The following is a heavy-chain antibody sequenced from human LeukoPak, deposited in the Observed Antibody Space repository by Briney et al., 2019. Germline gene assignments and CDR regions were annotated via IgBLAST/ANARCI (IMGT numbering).Heavy chain of an antibody. CDR3: AHRRYYDSSGYYPADAFDI. CDR2: IYWNDVK. Sequence: SGPTLVKPTPTLTLTCTFSGFSLRTRGVGVGWIRQPPGKALAWLALIYWNDVKRYSPSLKSRLTITKDTSKNQVVLTMTNMDPVDTATYYCAHRRYYDSSGYYPADAFDIWGQGTMVTVSS. D-gene: IGHD3-22*01. V-gene: IGHV2-5*01. J-gene: IGHJ3*02. CDR1: GFSLRTRGVG.